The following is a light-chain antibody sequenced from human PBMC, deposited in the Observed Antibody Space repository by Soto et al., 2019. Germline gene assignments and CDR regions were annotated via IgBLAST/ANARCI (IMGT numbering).Light chain of an antibody. Sequence: QSALTQPASVSGSPGQSITISCTGTSSDVGGYNYVSWYQQDPGKAPKLMIYDVTNRPSGVSNRFSGSKSGNTASLTISGLQAEDEADYYCSSYTSSSTPLVFGGGTKVTVL. J-gene: IGLJ3*02. CDR2: DVT. V-gene: IGLV2-14*01. CDR3: SSYTSSSTPLV. CDR1: SSDVGGYNY.